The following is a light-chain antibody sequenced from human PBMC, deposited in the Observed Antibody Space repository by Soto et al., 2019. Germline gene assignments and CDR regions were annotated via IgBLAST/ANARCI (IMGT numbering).Light chain of an antibody. V-gene: IGKV3-20*01. CDR2: GAS. CDR1: QSVSSN. CDR3: QQYGSIPRT. J-gene: IGKJ1*01. Sequence: EIVMTQSPATLSVSPGERATLSCRASQSVSSNLAWYQQKPGQAPRLLIYGASHRASGIPDRFSGSGSGTDFTLTISRLEPEDFAVYYCQQYGSIPRTFGQGTKVEIK.